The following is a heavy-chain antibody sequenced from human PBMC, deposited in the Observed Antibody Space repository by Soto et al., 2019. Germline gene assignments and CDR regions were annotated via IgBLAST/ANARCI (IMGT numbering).Heavy chain of an antibody. CDR3: ARGGKYQRPPYDY. CDR1: GFTFSDHY. Sequence: GGSLRLSCAASGFTFSDHYMDWVRQAPGKGLEWVGRTRNKANSYTTEYAASVKGRFTISRDVSKNSLYLQMNSLKTEDTAVYYCARGGKYQRPPYDYWGQGTLVTVSS. J-gene: IGHJ4*02. D-gene: IGHD2-2*01. CDR2: TRNKANSYTT. V-gene: IGHV3-72*01.